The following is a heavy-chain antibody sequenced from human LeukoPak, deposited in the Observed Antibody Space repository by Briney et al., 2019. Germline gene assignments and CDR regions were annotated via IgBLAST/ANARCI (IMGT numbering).Heavy chain of an antibody. J-gene: IGHJ3*02. CDR1: GYTFTGYY. CDR2: INPNSGGT. V-gene: IGHV1-2*04. CDR3: ARPKPGIAVAGTSGYAFDT. Sequence: EASVKVSCKASGYTFTGYYMHWVRQAPGQGLEWMGWINPNSGGTNYAQKFQGWVTMTRDTSISTAYMELSRLRSDDTAVYYCARPKPGIAVAGTSGYAFDTWGQGTMVTVSS. D-gene: IGHD6-19*01.